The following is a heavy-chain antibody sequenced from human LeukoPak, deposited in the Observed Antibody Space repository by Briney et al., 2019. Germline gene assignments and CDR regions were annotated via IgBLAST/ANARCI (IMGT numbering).Heavy chain of an antibody. CDR3: ARQAGGTSGPFDY. Sequence: PSETLSLTCTVSGGSISSSYCSWIRQPPGKGLEWIGYIYHSESTNYNPSLKSRVTISVHTSKNQFSLKLSSVTAADTAVYYCARQAGGTSGPFDYWGQGTLVTVSS. J-gene: IGHJ4*02. CDR2: IYHSEST. D-gene: IGHD4-23*01. CDR1: GGSISSSY. V-gene: IGHV4-59*08.